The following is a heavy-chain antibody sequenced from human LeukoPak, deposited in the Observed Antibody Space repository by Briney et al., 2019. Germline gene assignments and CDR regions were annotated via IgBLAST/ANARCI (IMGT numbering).Heavy chain of an antibody. CDR1: GFTFSSYG. V-gene: IGHV3-30*02. CDR2: IRYDGSNK. J-gene: IGHJ4*02. CDR3: AKESGGTYSSSWSLDY. Sequence: HPGGSLRLSCAASGFTFSSYGMHWVRQAPGKGLEWVAFIRYDGSNKYYADSEKGRFTISRDNSKNTLYLQMNSLRAEDTAVYYCAKESGGTYSSSWSLDYWGQGTLVTVSS. D-gene: IGHD6-13*01.